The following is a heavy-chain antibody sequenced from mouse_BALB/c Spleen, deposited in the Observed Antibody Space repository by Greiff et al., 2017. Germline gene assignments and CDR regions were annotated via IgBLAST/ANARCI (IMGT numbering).Heavy chain of an antibody. CDR1: GYTFSSYW. CDR3: ARRDYYGSSPAWFAY. J-gene: IGHJ3*01. Sequence: QVQLQQSGAELMKPGASVKISCKATGYTFSSYWIEWVKQRPGHGLEWIGEILPGSGSTNYNEKFKGKATFTADTSSNTAYMQLSSLTSEDSAVYYCARRDYYGSSPAWFAYWGQGTLVTVSA. D-gene: IGHD1-1*01. CDR2: ILPGSGST. V-gene: IGHV1-9*01.